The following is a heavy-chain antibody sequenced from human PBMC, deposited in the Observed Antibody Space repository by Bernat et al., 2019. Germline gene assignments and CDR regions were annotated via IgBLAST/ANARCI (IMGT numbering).Heavy chain of an antibody. D-gene: IGHD1/OR15-1a*01. V-gene: IGHV3-48*03. Sequence: EVQLVESGGDLVQPGGSLRLSCAGSGFAFSSYEMNWVRQAPGKGLEGVSYMGSGGSDIYYADSVKGRFTITRDNAKSSLYLQMDSLRAEDTAIYYCARCTRTSYYYGMDVWGQGTTVTVSS. CDR3: ARCTRTSYYYGMDV. CDR1: GFAFSSYE. CDR2: MGSGGSDI. J-gene: IGHJ6*02.